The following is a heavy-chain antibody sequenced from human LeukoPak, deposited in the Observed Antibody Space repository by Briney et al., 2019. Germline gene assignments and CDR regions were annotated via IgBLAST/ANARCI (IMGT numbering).Heavy chain of an antibody. CDR1: GDSVSTDSAG. CDR2: TYYRSKWYN. V-gene: IGHV6-1*01. CDR3: ARSGNYYDSSGYYYYFDY. D-gene: IGHD3-22*01. J-gene: IGHJ4*02. Sequence: SQTLSLTCAISGDSVSTDSAGWNWIRQSPSRGLEWLGRTYYRSKWYNDYAVSVKSRITINPDTSKNQFSLQLSSVTPEDTAVYYCARSGNYYDSSGYYYYFDYWGQGTLVTVSS.